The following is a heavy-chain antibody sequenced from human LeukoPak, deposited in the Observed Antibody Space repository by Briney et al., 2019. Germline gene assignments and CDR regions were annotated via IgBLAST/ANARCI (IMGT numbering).Heavy chain of an antibody. Sequence: PGGSLRLSCAASGFTFSSYGMHWVRQAPGKGLEWVAFIRYDGSNKYYADSVKGRFTISRDNSKNTLYLQMNSLRAEDTAVYYRAKYSRVTYSSSWFDWFDPWGQGTLVTVSS. J-gene: IGHJ5*02. CDR1: GFTFSSYG. D-gene: IGHD6-13*01. CDR3: AKYSRVTYSSSWFDWFDP. CDR2: IRYDGSNK. V-gene: IGHV3-30*02.